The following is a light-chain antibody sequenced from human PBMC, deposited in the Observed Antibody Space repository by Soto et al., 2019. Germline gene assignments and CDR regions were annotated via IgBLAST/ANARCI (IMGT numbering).Light chain of an antibody. J-gene: IGLJ1*01. CDR2: DND. Sequence: QSVLTQPPSVSAAPGQKVTVSCSGSRSNIGNNAVAWYQHLPGTATKLLIYDNDKRPSGISDRFSASKSGTSATLAITGLQTGDEADYYCSLYTSENAYGFGTGPNVTVL. V-gene: IGLV1-51*01. CDR1: RSNIGNNA. CDR3: SLYTSENAYG.